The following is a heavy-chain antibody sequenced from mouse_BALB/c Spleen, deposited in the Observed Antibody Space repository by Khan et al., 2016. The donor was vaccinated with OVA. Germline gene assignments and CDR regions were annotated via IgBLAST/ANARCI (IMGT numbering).Heavy chain of an antibody. CDR1: GYTFTDFT. Sequence: QVQLKQSGAELVRPGVSVKISCKGSGYTFTDFTMHWVKQSHAKSLEWIGVISTYYGDATYNQKFKGKATMTVDKSSSTVYMELARLTSEDSAIFLCARGGGGDRFAYWGQGTLVTVSA. J-gene: IGHJ3*01. CDR2: ISTYYGDA. CDR3: ARGGGGDRFAY. V-gene: IGHV1S137*01.